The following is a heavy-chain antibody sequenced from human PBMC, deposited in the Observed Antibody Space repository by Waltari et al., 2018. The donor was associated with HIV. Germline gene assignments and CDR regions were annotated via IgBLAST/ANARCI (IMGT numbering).Heavy chain of an antibody. Sequence: EVQLVESGGGLVQPGRSLRLSCAASGFTFDDYALHWVRQAPGKGLVWVSGISWNSGSIGYADSVKGRFTISRDNAKNSLYLQMNSLRAEDTALYYCAKVHRSGYYDYWGQGTLVTVSS. V-gene: IGHV3-9*01. CDR2: ISWNSGSI. D-gene: IGHD3-22*01. CDR3: AKVHRSGYYDY. J-gene: IGHJ4*02. CDR1: GFTFDDYA.